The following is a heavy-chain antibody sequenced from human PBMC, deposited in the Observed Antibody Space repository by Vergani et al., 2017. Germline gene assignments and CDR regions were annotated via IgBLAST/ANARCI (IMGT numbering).Heavy chain of an antibody. D-gene: IGHD3-9*01. CDR2: INPSGGHT. Sequence: VSCKTSGYTFRNYYMHWVRQAPGQGLEWMGIINPSGGHTNYAQKFQGRVTMTRDTSTSTVYMELSSLRSEDTAIYYCARGDYGILTGYRYWGQGTLVTVSA. CDR1: GYTFRNYY. CDR3: ARGDYGILTGYRY. V-gene: IGHV1-46*03. J-gene: IGHJ4*02.